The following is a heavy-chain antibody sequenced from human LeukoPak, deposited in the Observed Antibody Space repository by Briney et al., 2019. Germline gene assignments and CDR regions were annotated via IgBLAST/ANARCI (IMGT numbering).Heavy chain of an antibody. CDR1: GFTFSSYA. J-gene: IGHJ4*02. D-gene: IGHD3-10*01. CDR3: AKDRDYYGSGSYKGYFDY. Sequence: GGSLRLSCAASGFTFSSYAMSWVRKAPGKGLEWVSAISGSGGSTYYADSVKGRFTISRDNSKNTLYLQMNGLRAEDTAVYYCAKDRDYYGSGSYKGYFDYWGQGTLVTVSS. CDR2: ISGSGGST. V-gene: IGHV3-23*01.